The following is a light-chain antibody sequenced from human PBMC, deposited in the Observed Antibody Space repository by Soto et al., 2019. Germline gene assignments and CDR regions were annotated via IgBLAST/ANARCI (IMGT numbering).Light chain of an antibody. J-gene: IGLJ2*01. CDR3: CSYEGSSYVV. V-gene: IGLV2-23*01. CDR1: SSDVGSYNL. Sequence: QSALTQPASVSGSPGQSITISCTGTSSDVGSYNLVSWYQQHPGKAPKLMIYEGSKRPSGVSNRFSGAKYGNTASLTISGRQAEDEADYYCCSYEGSSYVVFGGGTKLTVL. CDR2: EGS.